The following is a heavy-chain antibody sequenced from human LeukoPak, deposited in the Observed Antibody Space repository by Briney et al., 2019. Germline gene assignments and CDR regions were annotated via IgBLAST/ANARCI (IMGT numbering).Heavy chain of an antibody. V-gene: IGHV1-69*01. D-gene: IGHD6-13*01. CDR1: GGTFSSYA. CDR3: ARGPVYLPPIAAAGTIYYYYYIDV. CDR2: IIPIFGTA. J-gene: IGHJ6*03. Sequence: ASVKVSCKASGGTFSSYAISWVRQAPGQGLDWMGGIIPIFGTANYAQKFQGRVTITADESTSTAYMELSSLRSEDTAVYYCARGPVYLPPIAAAGTIYYYYYIDVWGKGTTVTFSS.